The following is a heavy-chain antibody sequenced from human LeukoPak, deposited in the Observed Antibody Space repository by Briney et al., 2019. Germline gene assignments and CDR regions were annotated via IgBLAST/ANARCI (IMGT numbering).Heavy chain of an antibody. CDR2: IKPNSGDT. CDR1: GYSFADYY. J-gene: IGHJ5*02. D-gene: IGHD3-10*01. V-gene: IGHV1-2*02. Sequence: ASVNVSCKASGYSFADYYMHWVRQAPGQGLEWVGWIKPNSGDTRSAQKFQGRVTMTRDTSISTAYMELSSLRYDDTAVYYCATNILVRDIINWFDPWGQGTLVTVSS. CDR3: ATNILVRDIINWFDP.